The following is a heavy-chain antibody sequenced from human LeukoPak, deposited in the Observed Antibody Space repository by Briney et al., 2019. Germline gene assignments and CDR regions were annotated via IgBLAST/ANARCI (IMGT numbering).Heavy chain of an antibody. V-gene: IGHV3-23*01. Sequence: GGSLRLSCAASGFTFSSYAMSWVRQAPGKGLEWVSGISGSGASTYYADSVKGRFTISRDNSKNTLYLQMNSLRAEDTAVYYRAKAKEYSSSSGYFDYWGQGTLVIVSS. J-gene: IGHJ4*02. D-gene: IGHD6-6*01. CDR3: AKAKEYSSSSGYFDY. CDR2: ISGSGAST. CDR1: GFTFSSYA.